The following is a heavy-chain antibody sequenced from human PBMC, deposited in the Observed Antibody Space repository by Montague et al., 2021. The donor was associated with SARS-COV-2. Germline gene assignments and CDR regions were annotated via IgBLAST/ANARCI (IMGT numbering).Heavy chain of an antibody. CDR1: GGSFSGYY. Sequence: SETLSLTCAVYGGSFSGYYWNWIRQPPGKGLEWIGEINHSGSTNYNPSLKSRVTISVDTSKNQFSLKLSSVTAADTAVYYCARGYQLRFLEWSSRQSTFDYRGQGTLATVSS. CDR3: ARGYQLRFLEWSSRQSTFDY. D-gene: IGHD3-3*01. V-gene: IGHV4-34*01. J-gene: IGHJ4*02. CDR2: INHSGST.